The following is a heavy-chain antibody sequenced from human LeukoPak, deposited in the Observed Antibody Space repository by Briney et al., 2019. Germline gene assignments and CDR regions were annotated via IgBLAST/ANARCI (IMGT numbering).Heavy chain of an antibody. D-gene: IGHD6-19*01. CDR2: ISGSGGST. J-gene: IGHJ4*02. CDR1: GFTFSSYA. Sequence: GGSLRLSCAASGFTFSSYAMSWVRQAPGKGLEWVSAISGSGGSTYYADSVKGRFTISRDNSKNTLYLQMNSLRAEDTAVYYCVKAPGRSRLVSLSDYWGQGTLVTVSS. CDR3: VKAPGRSRLVSLSDY. V-gene: IGHV3-23*01.